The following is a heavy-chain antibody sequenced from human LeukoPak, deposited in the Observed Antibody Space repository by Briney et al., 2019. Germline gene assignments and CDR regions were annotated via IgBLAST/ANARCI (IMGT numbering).Heavy chain of an antibody. CDR3: ARAGYYDILTGYSDY. D-gene: IGHD3-9*01. J-gene: IGHJ4*02. CDR1: GFTFSYHW. Sequence: GSLRLSCAASGFTFSYHWMTWVRQAPGQGLDWVANIKNDGTVKNYVVSVKGRFTISRDKGKISLYLQMNSLRAEDTAVYYCARAGYYDILTGYSDYWGQGTLVTVSS. V-gene: IGHV3-7*01. CDR2: IKNDGTVK.